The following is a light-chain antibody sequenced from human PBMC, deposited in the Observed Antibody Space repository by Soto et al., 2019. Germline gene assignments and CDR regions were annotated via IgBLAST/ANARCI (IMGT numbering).Light chain of an antibody. CDR1: SSDVGAYNY. Sequence: QSVLTQPASVSGSPGQSITISCTGTSSDVGAYNYVSWFQQHPGKAPKVMIYEVSNRPSGVSNRFSGSKSANAASLTISGLQTEDEADYYCSSFTSSSTWVFGGGTKLTVL. J-gene: IGLJ3*02. V-gene: IGLV2-14*01. CDR3: SSFTSSSTWV. CDR2: EVS.